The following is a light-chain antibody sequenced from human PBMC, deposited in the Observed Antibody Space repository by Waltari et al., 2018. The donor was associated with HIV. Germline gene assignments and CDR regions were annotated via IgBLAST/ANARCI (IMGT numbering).Light chain of an antibody. CDR3: VLYMGSGLWV. V-gene: IGLV8-61*01. J-gene: IGLJ3*02. CDR1: SGPVSPSYY. CDR2: STN. Sequence: QTVVTQEPSFSVSPGGTVTLTCGFRSGPVSPSYYPSWYQQTPGQAPRTLIHSTNTRSSGVPDRFSGSIVGNKAALTITGAQADDESDYYCVLYMGSGLWVFGGGTKLTVL.